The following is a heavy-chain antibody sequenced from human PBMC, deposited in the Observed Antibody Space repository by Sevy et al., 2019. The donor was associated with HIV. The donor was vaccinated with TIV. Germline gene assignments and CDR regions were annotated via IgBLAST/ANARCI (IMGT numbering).Heavy chain of an antibody. V-gene: IGHV3-23*01. D-gene: IGHD1-1*01. CDR1: GFTFSSYA. Sequence: GGSLRLSCAASGFTFSSYAWNWVRQPPGKGLEWVSAISGSEDTNYEDSVKGRFTISRDNSKNTLYLQLNSLRAEDTAVYYCAKSTTGDYSYGMDVWGQGTTVTVSS. J-gene: IGHJ6*02. CDR3: AKSTTGDYSYGMDV. CDR2: ISGSEDT.